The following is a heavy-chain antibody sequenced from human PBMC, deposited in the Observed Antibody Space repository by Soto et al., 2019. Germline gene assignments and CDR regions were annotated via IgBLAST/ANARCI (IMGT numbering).Heavy chain of an antibody. Sequence: ETLSLTCSVSGGSIRTYYWNWIRQPPGGGLEWIAYIHYSGVTNYSPSLRGRVSISIDRSNNEFSLKVSSVTAADTAVYYCARDRAEGSSSTPAGGMDVWGPGTTVTVS. CDR2: IHYSGVT. CDR1: GGSIRTYY. CDR3: ARDRAEGSSSTPAGGMDV. J-gene: IGHJ6*02. D-gene: IGHD6-6*01. V-gene: IGHV4-59*01.